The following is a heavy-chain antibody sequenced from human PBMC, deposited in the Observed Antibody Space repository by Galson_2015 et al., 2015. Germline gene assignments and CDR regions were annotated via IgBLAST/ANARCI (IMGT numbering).Heavy chain of an antibody. Sequence: SVKVSCKASRGTFGNYAMAWVRQAPGRGLEWLGRFNFMFATPKYAQRFQGRLTIAADESTGAGYMELSDLTSDDTAVYYCARDKMSSPMATDGFDIWGQGTQVTV. J-gene: IGHJ4*02. CDR2: FNFMFATP. CDR3: ARDKMSSPMATDGFDI. D-gene: IGHD5-24*01. CDR1: RGTFGNYA. V-gene: IGHV1-69*13.